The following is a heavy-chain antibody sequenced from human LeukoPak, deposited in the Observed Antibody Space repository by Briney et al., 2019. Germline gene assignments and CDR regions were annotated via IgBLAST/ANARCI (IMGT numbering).Heavy chain of an antibody. V-gene: IGHV1-69*05. J-gene: IGHJ3*02. CDR2: IIPIFGTA. CDR1: GYTFTDYY. D-gene: IGHD6-19*01. Sequence: ASVKVSCKASGYTFTDYYLHWVRQAPGQGLEWMGGIIPIFGTANYARKFQGRVTITTDESTSTAYMELSSLRSEDTAVYYCARGVAGPLGAFDIWGQGTMVTVSS. CDR3: ARGVAGPLGAFDI.